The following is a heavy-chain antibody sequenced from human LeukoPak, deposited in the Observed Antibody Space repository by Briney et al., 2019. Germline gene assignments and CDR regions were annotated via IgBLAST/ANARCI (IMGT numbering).Heavy chain of an antibody. D-gene: IGHD3-10*01. CDR3: ARVRRGTNSGTYPLGY. CDR2: MNPNSGNT. Sequence: GASVKVSCKASGYTFTSYDINWVRQATGQGLEWMGWMNPNSGNTGYAQKFQGRVTMTRNTSISTAYMELSSLRSEDTAVYYCARVRRGTNSGTYPLGYWGQGTLVTVSS. V-gene: IGHV1-8*01. CDR1: GYTFTSYD. J-gene: IGHJ4*02.